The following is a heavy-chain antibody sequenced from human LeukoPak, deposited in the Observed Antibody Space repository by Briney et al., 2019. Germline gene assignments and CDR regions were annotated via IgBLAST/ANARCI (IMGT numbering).Heavy chain of an antibody. J-gene: IGHJ5*02. D-gene: IGHD3-3*01. CDR3: ASSTYYDFWSGPPNWFDP. CDR2: IYSGGST. V-gene: IGHV3-66*02. Sequence: GGSLRLSCAASGFTVSSNYMSWVRQAPGKGLGWDSVIYSGGSTYYADSVKGRFTISRDNSKNTLYLQMNSLRAEDTAVYYCASSTYYDFWSGPPNWFDPWGQGTLVTVSS. CDR1: GFTVSSNY.